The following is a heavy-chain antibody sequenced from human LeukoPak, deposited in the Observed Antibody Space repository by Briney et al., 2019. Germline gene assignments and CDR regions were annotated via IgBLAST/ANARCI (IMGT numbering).Heavy chain of an antibody. CDR2: IYYSGST. CDR3: ARAQRGYSYGLFDY. J-gene: IGHJ4*02. D-gene: IGHD5-18*01. CDR1: GGSISSGGYY. V-gene: IGHV4-31*03. Sequence: PSETLSLTCTVSGGSISSGGYYWSWIRQHPGKGLEWIGYIYYSGSTYYNPSLKSRVTISVDRSKNQFSLKLSSVTAADTAVYYCARAQRGYSYGLFDYWGQGTLVTVSS.